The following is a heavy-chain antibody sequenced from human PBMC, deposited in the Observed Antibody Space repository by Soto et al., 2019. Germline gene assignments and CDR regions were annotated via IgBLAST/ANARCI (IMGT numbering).Heavy chain of an antibody. CDR2: ISGSGGST. Sequence: EVQLLESGGGLVQPGGSLRLSCAASGFTFSSYAMSWVRQAPGKGLEWVSAISGSGGSTYYEDSVKGRFTISRDNSKNTLYLQMNSLRAEDTAVYYCAKDIGDYGNFDYWGQGTLVTVSS. D-gene: IGHD4-17*01. V-gene: IGHV3-23*01. J-gene: IGHJ4*02. CDR1: GFTFSSYA. CDR3: AKDIGDYGNFDY.